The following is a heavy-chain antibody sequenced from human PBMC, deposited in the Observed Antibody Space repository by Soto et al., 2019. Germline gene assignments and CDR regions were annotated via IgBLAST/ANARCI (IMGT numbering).Heavy chain of an antibody. J-gene: IGHJ5*02. CDR2: IIPIFGTA. Sequence: GASVKVSCKASGGTFSSYAISWVRQAPGQGLEWMGGIIPIFGTANYAQKFQGRVTITADESTSTAYMELSSLRSEDTAVYYCARELDRFSNWFDPWGQGTLVTVSS. D-gene: IGHD3-3*01. CDR1: GGTFSSYA. CDR3: ARELDRFSNWFDP. V-gene: IGHV1-69*13.